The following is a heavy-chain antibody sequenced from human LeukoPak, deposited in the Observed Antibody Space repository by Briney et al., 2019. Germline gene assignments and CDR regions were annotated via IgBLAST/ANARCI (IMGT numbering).Heavy chain of an antibody. CDR2: INPKNGDT. J-gene: IGHJ6*02. D-gene: IGHD5-12*01. Sequence: ASVRVSCKASGYTFTDDYMHWVRQAPGQGLEWMGWINPKNGDTNYAQKFQGRVTMTRDTSISTAYTEPRRLRFDDTAVYYCARDVWGHIAVRAVMDVWGQGTMVTVSS. V-gene: IGHV1-2*02. CDR3: ARDVWGHIAVRAVMDV. CDR1: GYTFTDDY.